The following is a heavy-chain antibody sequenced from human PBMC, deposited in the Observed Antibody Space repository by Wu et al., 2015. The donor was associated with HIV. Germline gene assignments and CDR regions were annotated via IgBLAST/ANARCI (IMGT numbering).Heavy chain of an antibody. CDR2: ISAYNGNT. CDR3: AGYSSGWYKNDAFDI. J-gene: IGHJ3*02. V-gene: IGHV1-18*01. CDR1: GYTFTSYG. Sequence: QVQLVQSGAEVKKPGASVKVSCKASGYTFTSYGISWVRQAPGQGLEWMGWISAYNGNTNYAQKLQGRVTMTTDTSTSTAYMELRSLRSDDTAVYYCAGYSSGWYKNDAFDIWGQRGQSGHRLF. D-gene: IGHD6-19*01.